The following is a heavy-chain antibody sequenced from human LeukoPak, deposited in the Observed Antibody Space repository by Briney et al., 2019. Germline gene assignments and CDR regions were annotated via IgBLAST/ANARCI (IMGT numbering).Heavy chain of an antibody. D-gene: IGHD2-15*01. V-gene: IGHV3-23*01. J-gene: IGHJ5*02. CDR2: ISGSGGST. Sequence: GGSLRLSCAASGFTFSSYAMSWVRQAPGKGLEWVSAISGSGGSTYYADSVKGRFTISRDNSKNTLYLQMNSLRAEDTAVYYCAREGYCSGGSCPDRTQWFDPWGQGTLVTVSS. CDR3: AREGYCSGGSCPDRTQWFDP. CDR1: GFTFSSYA.